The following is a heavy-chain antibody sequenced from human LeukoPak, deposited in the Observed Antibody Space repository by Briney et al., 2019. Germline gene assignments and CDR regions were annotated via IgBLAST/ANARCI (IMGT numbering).Heavy chain of an antibody. J-gene: IGHJ6*02. D-gene: IGHD3-9*01. V-gene: IGHV1-8*01. CDR3: AKDIVPDYDILTGPYGMDV. Sequence: GASVKVSCKASGYTFTSYDINWVRQATGQGLEWMGWMNPNSGNTGYAQKFQGRVTMTRNTSISTAYMELSSLRSEDTAVYYCAKDIVPDYDILTGPYGMDVWGQGTTVTVSS. CDR1: GYTFTSYD. CDR2: MNPNSGNT.